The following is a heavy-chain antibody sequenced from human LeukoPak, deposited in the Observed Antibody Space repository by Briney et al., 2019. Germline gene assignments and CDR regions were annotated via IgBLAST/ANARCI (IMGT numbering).Heavy chain of an antibody. J-gene: IGHJ4*02. CDR2: INSDGSST. V-gene: IGHV3-74*01. D-gene: IGHD3-10*01. Sequence: GGSLRLSCAASGFTFSSYWMRWVRQAPGKGLVWVSRINSDGSSTSYADSVKGRFTISRDNSKNTLYLQMNSLRAEDTAVYYCAKDDGLNITPFDYWGQGTLVTVSS. CDR1: GFTFSSYW. CDR3: AKDDGLNITPFDY.